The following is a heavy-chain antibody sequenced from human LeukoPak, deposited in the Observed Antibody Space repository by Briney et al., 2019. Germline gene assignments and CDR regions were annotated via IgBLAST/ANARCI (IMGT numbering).Heavy chain of an antibody. V-gene: IGHV4-31*03. J-gene: IGHJ2*01. Sequence: SETLSLTCTVSGGPISSGGYYWSWIRQHPGKGLEWIEYIYYSGSTNYNPSFKSRVTISVDTAKNQYSMKLRSVTAADTAVYYCARVGTGLGDFDLWGRGTLVTVSS. CDR1: GGPISSGGYY. CDR3: ARVGTGLGDFDL. CDR2: IYYSGST. D-gene: IGHD7-27*01.